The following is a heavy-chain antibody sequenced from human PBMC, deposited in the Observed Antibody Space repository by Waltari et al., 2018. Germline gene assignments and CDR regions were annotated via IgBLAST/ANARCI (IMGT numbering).Heavy chain of an antibody. J-gene: IGHJ6*02. CDR1: GGSISSHY. V-gene: IGHV4-59*11. Sequence: QVQLQESGPGLVKPSETLSLTCTVSGGSISSHYWSWIRQPPGTGLEWIGYIYYSGSTNYNPSLKSRVTISVDTSKNQFSLKLSSVTAADTAVYYCARYWVGYYYGMDVWGQGTTVTVSS. D-gene: IGHD2-8*02. CDR2: IYYSGST. CDR3: ARYWVGYYYGMDV.